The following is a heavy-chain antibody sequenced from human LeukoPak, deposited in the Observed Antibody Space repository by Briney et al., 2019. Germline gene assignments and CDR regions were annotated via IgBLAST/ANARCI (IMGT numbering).Heavy chain of an antibody. CDR1: GGSFSGYY. CDR2: INHSGST. Sequence: SETLSLTCAVYGGSFSGYYWSWIRQPPGKGLGWIGEINHSGSTNYNPSLKSRVTISVDTSKNQFSLKLSSVTAADTAVYYCARGSLDGYNFDYWGQGTLVTVSS. V-gene: IGHV4-34*01. D-gene: IGHD5-24*01. J-gene: IGHJ4*02. CDR3: ARGSLDGYNFDY.